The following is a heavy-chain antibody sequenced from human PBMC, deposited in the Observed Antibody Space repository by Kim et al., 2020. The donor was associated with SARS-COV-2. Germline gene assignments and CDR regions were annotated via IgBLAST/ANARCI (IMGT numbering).Heavy chain of an antibody. CDR2: IKHDGNEK. J-gene: IGHJ4*02. V-gene: IGHV3-7*03. CDR3: AREWGY. CDR1: GFTFRRDW. D-gene: IGHD3-16*01. Sequence: GGSLRLSCAASGFTFRRDWMSWVRQAPGKGLEWVANIKHDGNEKHYVDSVKGRFTISRDNAKNLLFLQMDSLRVEDTAVYYCAREWGYWGQGTLVTVSS.